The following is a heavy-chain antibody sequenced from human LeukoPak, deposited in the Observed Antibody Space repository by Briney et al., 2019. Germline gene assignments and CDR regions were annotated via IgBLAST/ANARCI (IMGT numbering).Heavy chain of an antibody. CDR2: INPNSGGT. Sequence: ASVKVSCKASGYTFTGYYMHWVRQAPGQGLEWMGWINPNSGGTNYAQKFQGWVTMTRDTSISTAYMELSRLRSDDTAVYYCARDSRLVELRYFDWSQPYYGMDVWGQGTTVTVSS. V-gene: IGHV1-2*04. J-gene: IGHJ6*02. CDR3: ARDSRLVELRYFDWSQPYYGMDV. D-gene: IGHD3-9*01. CDR1: GYTFTGYY.